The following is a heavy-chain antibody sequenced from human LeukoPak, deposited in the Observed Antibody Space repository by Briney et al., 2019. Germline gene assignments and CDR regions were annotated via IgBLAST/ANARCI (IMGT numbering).Heavy chain of an antibody. J-gene: IGHJ6*02. CDR2: INPNSGGT. CDR3: ARGPGGGYDSPGGMDV. CDR1: GYTFTGYY. Sequence: ASVKVSCKASGYTFTGYYMHWVRQAPGRGLEWMGWINPNSGGTNYAQKFQGRVTMTRDTSISTAYMELSRLRSDDTAVYYCARGPGGGYDSPGGMDVWGQGTTVTVSS. D-gene: IGHD5-12*01. V-gene: IGHV1-2*02.